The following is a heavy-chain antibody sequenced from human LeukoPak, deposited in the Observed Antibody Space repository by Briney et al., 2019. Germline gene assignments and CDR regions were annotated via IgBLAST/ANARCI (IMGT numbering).Heavy chain of an antibody. V-gene: IGHV4-59*01. J-gene: IGHJ4*02. D-gene: IGHD6-6*01. CDR2: IYYSGST. CDR1: GGSISIYY. Sequence: SETLSLTCTVSGGSISIYYWSWIRQPPGKRLEWIGYIYYSGSTNSNPSLKSRVTISVDTSKNQFSLKLSSVTAADTAVYYCARGDSSSPADSWGLGTLVTVSS. CDR3: ARGDSSSPADS.